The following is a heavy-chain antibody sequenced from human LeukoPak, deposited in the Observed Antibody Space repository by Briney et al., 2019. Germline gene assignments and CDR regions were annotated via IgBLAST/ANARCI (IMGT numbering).Heavy chain of an antibody. CDR3: ARVRYYDSSGYQGAFDI. CDR1: GFTFDDYG. Sequence: GRSLRLSCAASGFTFDDYGMSWVRQAPGKGLEWVSGINWNGGSTGYADSVKGRFTISRDNAKISLYMQMNSLRAEDTALYYCARVRYYDSSGYQGAFDIWGQGTMVTVFS. J-gene: IGHJ3*02. CDR2: INWNGGST. D-gene: IGHD3-22*01. V-gene: IGHV3-20*04.